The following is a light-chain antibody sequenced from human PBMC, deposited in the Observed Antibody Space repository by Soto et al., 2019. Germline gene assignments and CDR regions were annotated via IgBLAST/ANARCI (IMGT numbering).Light chain of an antibody. CDR3: AAWDDSLSGVV. CDR1: ISNLGSNF. J-gene: IGLJ3*02. Sequence: QSVLTQRPSASGTPGQRVTISCSGSISNLGSNFIYWYQQLPGAAPKLLISRNNERPSGVPDRFSASKSGTSASLAISGLRSEDEADYHCAAWDDSLSGVVFGGGTKVTVL. V-gene: IGLV1-47*01. CDR2: RNN.